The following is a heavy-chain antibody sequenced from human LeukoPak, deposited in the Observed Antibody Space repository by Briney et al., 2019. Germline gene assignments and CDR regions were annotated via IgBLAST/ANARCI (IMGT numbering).Heavy chain of an antibody. Sequence: GGSLRLSCAASGFTFSSYEMNWVRQAPGKGLEWVSYISSSGSTIYYADSVKGRFTISRDNAKNSLYLQMNSLRAEDTAVYYCARRVYGDFDYWGQGTLVTVSS. CDR2: ISSSGSTI. D-gene: IGHD2/OR15-2a*01. CDR1: GFTFSSYE. J-gene: IGHJ4*02. CDR3: ARRVYGDFDY. V-gene: IGHV3-48*03.